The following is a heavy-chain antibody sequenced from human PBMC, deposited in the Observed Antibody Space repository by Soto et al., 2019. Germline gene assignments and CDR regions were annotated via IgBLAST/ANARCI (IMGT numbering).Heavy chain of an antibody. CDR1: GGSISSGGYY. D-gene: IGHD3-16*02. J-gene: IGHJ4*02. CDR3: ARGVIH. V-gene: IGHV4-31*03. Sequence: QVQLQESGPGLVKPSQTLSLTCTVSGGSISSGGYYWSWIRQHPGKGLEWIGYIYYSGSTSYNPSLNSRVTIAVDTSNYHSSLKLNSVTAADTAVYYCARGVIHWGQGTLVTVSS. CDR2: IYYSGST.